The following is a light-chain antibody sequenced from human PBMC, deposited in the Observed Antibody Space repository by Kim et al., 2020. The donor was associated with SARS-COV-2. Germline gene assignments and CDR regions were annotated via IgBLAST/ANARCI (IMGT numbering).Light chain of an antibody. CDR3: QQGFDYPYT. CDR2: AAS. J-gene: IGKJ2*01. V-gene: IGKV1-12*01. Sequence: DTVMTQSPSSVSAYIGDRVIITCRASQTIGTWLAWYQHKPGKAPRLLIQAASTLQSGVPPRFSGSGFGTDFTLTISSLQPEDVGSYFCQQGFDYPYTFGQGTKLEIK. CDR1: QTIGTW.